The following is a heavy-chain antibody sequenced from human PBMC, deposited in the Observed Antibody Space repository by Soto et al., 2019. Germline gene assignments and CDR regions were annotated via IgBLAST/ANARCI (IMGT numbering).Heavy chain of an antibody. CDR2: ISAYNGNT. CDR3: ARGSPGYDILTGYYEFGY. D-gene: IGHD3-9*01. V-gene: IGHV1-18*01. CDR1: GYTFTSYG. Sequence: ASVKVSCKASGYTFTSYGISWVRQAPGQGLEWMGWISAYNGNTNYAQKLQGRVTMTTDTSTSTAYMELRSLRSDDTAVYYCARGSPGYDILTGYYEFGYLGQGTLGTVSS. J-gene: IGHJ4*02.